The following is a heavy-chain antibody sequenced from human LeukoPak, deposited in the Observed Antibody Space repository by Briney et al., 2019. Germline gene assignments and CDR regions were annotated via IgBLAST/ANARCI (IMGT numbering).Heavy chain of an antibody. D-gene: IGHD2-8*01. Sequence: GASVKVSCKASGYTFTSYGISWVRQAPGQGLEWMGGISAYNGNTNYAQKLQGRVTMTTDTSTSTAYMELRSLRSDDTAVYYCARDLGYCTNGVCHTRFDYWGQGTLVAVSS. V-gene: IGHV1-18*01. CDR1: GYTFTSYG. J-gene: IGHJ4*02. CDR2: ISAYNGNT. CDR3: ARDLGYCTNGVCHTRFDY.